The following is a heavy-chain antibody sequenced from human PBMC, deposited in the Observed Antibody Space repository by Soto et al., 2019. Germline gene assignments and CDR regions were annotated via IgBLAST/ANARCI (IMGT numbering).Heavy chain of an antibody. J-gene: IGHJ3*02. CDR1: GYTFTSYG. CDR3: ARGRYDILTGYPRAFDI. D-gene: IGHD3-9*01. Sequence: GASVKVSCKASGYTFTSYGISWVRQAPGRGLEWMGWISAYNGNTNYAQKLQGRVTMTTDTSTSTAYMELRSLRSDDTAVYYCARGRYDILTGYPRAFDIWGQGPMVTV. CDR2: ISAYNGNT. V-gene: IGHV1-18*04.